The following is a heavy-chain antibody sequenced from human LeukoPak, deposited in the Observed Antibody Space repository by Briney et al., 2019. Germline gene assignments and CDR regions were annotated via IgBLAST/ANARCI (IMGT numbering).Heavy chain of an antibody. J-gene: IGHJ5*02. CDR1: GGSFSGYY. CDR3: ARSPGIAAAGTGFWFDP. CDR2: INHSGST. D-gene: IGHD6-13*01. V-gene: IGHV4-34*01. Sequence: SETLSLTCAVYGGSFSGYYWSWLRQPPGKGLEWIGEINHSGSTNYNPSLKSRVTISVDTSKNQFSLKLSSVTAADTAVYYCARSPGIAAAGTGFWFDPWGQGTLVTVSS.